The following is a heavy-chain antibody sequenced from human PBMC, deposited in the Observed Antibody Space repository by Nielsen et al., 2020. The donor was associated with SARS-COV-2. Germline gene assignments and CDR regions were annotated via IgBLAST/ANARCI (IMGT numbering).Heavy chain of an antibody. Sequence: SETLSLTFDVHGGSFRGYYWSWTRQPPGKGLEWVGDIKHSGSTSYNQSLTSRLTISVETSKNQFSLKLTSVTAADTAVYYCARAGSGGYNYLDYWGQGSLVTVSS. CDR2: IKHSGST. D-gene: IGHD5-24*01. CDR1: GGSFRGYY. V-gene: IGHV4-34*01. J-gene: IGHJ4*02. CDR3: ARAGSGGYNYLDY.